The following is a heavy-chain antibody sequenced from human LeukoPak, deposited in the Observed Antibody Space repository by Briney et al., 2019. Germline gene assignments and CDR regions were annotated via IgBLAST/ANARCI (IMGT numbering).Heavy chain of an antibody. CDR3: AKTGGPWD. CDR2: IYSGGDT. CDR1: GFTFSSHA. J-gene: IGHJ4*02. D-gene: IGHD7-27*01. Sequence: PGGSLRLSRAASGFTFSSHAMHWVRQAPGKGLEWVSVIYSGGDTYYTDSVRGRFTISRDSTKNTLFLQMNSLRADDTAVYYCAKTGGPWDWGQGTLVTVSS. V-gene: IGHV3-53*01.